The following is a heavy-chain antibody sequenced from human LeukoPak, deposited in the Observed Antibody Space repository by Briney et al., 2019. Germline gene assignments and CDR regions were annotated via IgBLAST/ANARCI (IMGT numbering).Heavy chain of an antibody. CDR3: ATNSGRILPHY. CDR1: GFTVSSNY. J-gene: IGHJ4*02. CDR2: IYGGGGGVT. Sequence: GGSLRLSCAASGFTVSSNYMSWVRQAPGKGLEWVSVIYGGGGGVTYYVDSIKGRFTISRDNSKNTLYLQMNSLRAEDTAVYYCATNSGRILPHYWGQGTLVTVSS. D-gene: IGHD2/OR15-2a*01. V-gene: IGHV3-53*01.